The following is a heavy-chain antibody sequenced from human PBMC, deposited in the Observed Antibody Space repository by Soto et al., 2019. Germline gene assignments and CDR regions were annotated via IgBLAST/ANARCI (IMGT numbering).Heavy chain of an antibody. D-gene: IGHD6-6*01. V-gene: IGHV1-69*06. CDR3: ARGRDSRSSDY. Sequence: QVQLVQSGAEVKNPGSSEKVSCTASGGTFSSYAISWVRPAPGQVLAWMGGIIPIFGTTNYAQKFQGRDTNTADKGKSTGYMELSSMRSEDTAVYYCARGRDSRSSDYWGQGTLVTVS. J-gene: IGHJ4*02. CDR1: GGTFSSYA. CDR2: IIPIFGTT.